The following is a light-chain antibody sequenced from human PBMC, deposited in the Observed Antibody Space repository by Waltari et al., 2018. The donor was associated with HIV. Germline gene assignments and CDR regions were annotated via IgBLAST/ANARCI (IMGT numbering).Light chain of an antibody. CDR2: DVN. Sequence: QSALTQPPSVSGPPGQSVTISCTGTSRDVGGYYYVPWYQQHPGRAPKVIIYDVNKRPSGVPDRLSASKSGNTASLTISGLQPEDEADYYCCSYAGSDTWVFGGGTKLTVL. CDR1: SRDVGGYYY. J-gene: IGLJ3*02. CDR3: CSYAGSDTWV. V-gene: IGLV2-11*01.